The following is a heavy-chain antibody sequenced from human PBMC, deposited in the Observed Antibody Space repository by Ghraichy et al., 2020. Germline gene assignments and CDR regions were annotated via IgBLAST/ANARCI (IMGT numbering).Heavy chain of an antibody. D-gene: IGHD2-2*02. Sequence: GGSLRLSCAASGFTVSSNYMSWVRQAPGKGLEWVSVIYSGGSTYYADSVKGRFTISRDNSKNTLYLQMNSLRAEDTAVYYCARVSRAHDIVVVPAAIRDYYYYGMDVWGQGTTVTVSS. CDR1: GFTVSSNY. V-gene: IGHV3-53*01. CDR2: IYSGGST. J-gene: IGHJ6*02. CDR3: ARVSRAHDIVVVPAAIRDYYYYGMDV.